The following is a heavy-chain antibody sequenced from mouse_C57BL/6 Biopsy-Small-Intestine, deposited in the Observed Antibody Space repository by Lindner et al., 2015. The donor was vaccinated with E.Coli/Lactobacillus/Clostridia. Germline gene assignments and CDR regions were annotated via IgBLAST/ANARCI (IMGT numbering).Heavy chain of an antibody. J-gene: IGHJ1*03. CDR1: GYTFTSYW. CDR2: INPSSGYT. D-gene: IGHD4-1*01. V-gene: IGHV1-7*01. CDR3: ARWAGTAYWYFDV. Sequence: VQLQESGAELAKPGASVKLSCKASGYTFTSYWMYWVKQRPGQGLEWIGYINPSSGYTKYNQKFKDKATLTADKSSSTAYMQLSSLTYEDSAVYYCARWAGTAYWYFDVWGTGTTVTVSS.